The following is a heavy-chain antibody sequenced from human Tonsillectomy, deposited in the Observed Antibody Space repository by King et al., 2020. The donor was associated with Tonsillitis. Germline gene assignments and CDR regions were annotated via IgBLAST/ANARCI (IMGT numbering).Heavy chain of an antibody. D-gene: IGHD3-22*01. CDR1: GFTFSSYW. CDR2: IKEDGTKK. V-gene: IGHV3-7*04. J-gene: IGHJ3*01. Sequence: VQLVESGGGLVQPGGSLRLSCAGSGFTFSSYWMTWVRQAPGKGLEWVANIKEDGTKKYYVDSVKGRFAISRDNAKNSLSLQMNSLRAEDTAVYFCARDSNYHESSFYYDTFDLWGQGTIVTVSS. CDR3: ARDSNYHESSFYYDTFDL.